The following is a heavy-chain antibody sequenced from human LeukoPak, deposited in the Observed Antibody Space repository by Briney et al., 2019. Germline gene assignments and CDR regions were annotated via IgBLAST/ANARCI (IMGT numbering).Heavy chain of an antibody. CDR2: SYYGGST. V-gene: IGHV4-59*08. CDR1: GGSISSYY. Sequence: SETLSLTCTVSGGSISSYYWSWIRQPPGKGLEWIGYSYYGGSTTCNPSLKSRVTISLDTSKNQFSLRLTSVTAADTAVYYCARNGGGYSYEAWGQGILVTVSS. CDR3: ARNGGGYSYEA. D-gene: IGHD5-18*01. J-gene: IGHJ4*02.